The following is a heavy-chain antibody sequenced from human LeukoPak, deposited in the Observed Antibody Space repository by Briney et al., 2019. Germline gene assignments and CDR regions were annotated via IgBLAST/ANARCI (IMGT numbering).Heavy chain of an antibody. CDR3: AREAQGGYDSDDYFDY. CDR1: GGTFSSYA. V-gene: IGHV1-69*13. J-gene: IGHJ4*02. CDR2: IIPIFGTA. D-gene: IGHD5-12*01. Sequence: RASVNVSCKASGGTFSSYAISWVRQAPGQGLEWMGGIIPIFGTANYAQKFQGRVTITADESTSTAYMELSSLRSEDTAVYYCAREAQGGYDSDDYFDYWGQGTLVTVSS.